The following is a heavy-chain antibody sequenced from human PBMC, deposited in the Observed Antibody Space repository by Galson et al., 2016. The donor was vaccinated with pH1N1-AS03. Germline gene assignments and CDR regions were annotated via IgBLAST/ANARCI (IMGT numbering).Heavy chain of an antibody. CDR1: GYTFTTHA. J-gene: IGHJ4*02. D-gene: IGHD3-16*01. Sequence: SCKASGYTFTTHAMHWVRQAPGQRLEWMGWINADNGNTKYSQKLQGRVTITSGTSASTAYMELSSLRSEDTTVYYCARGSQGAPYYFDYWGQGTLVTVSS. CDR3: ARGSQGAPYYFDY. V-gene: IGHV1-3*01. CDR2: INADNGNT.